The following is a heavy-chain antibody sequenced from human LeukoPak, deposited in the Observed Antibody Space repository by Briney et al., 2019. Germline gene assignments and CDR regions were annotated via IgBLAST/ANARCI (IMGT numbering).Heavy chain of an antibody. CDR1: GFSFSNNE. CDR3: VRDYTYCTSTSCYAA. CDR2: ISRSGTTI. J-gene: IGHJ5*02. Sequence: GGSLRLSCAASGFSFSNNEMNWVRQAPGKGREGVSYISRSGTTIYYADSVKGRFTISRDNAKNSLYLEMNSLRAEDTAVYYCVRDYTYCTSTSCYAAWGQGTLVTVSS. V-gene: IGHV3-48*03. D-gene: IGHD2-2*01.